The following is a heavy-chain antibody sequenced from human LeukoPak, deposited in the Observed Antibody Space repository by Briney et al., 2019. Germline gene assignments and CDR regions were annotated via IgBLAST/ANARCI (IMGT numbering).Heavy chain of an antibody. V-gene: IGHV1-3*01. CDR3: ARDHYYDSSGAVAFDI. CDR1: GYTFTSYA. J-gene: IGHJ3*02. CDR2: INAVNGNT. D-gene: IGHD3-22*01. Sequence: ASVKASCKASGYTFTSYALHWVRQAPGQRLEWMGWINAVNGNTKYSQKFQGRVTITRDTSASTAYMELSSLRSEDAAVYYCARDHYYDSSGAVAFDIWGQGTMVTVSS.